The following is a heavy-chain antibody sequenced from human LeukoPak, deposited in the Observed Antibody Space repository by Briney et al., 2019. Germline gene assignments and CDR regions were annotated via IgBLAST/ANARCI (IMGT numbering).Heavy chain of an antibody. D-gene: IGHD4-17*01. CDR3: AKDSLSYGDYDY. CDR2: ISGSGGST. V-gene: IGHV3-23*01. J-gene: IGHJ4*02. Sequence: GGSLRLSCAASGFTFSSYGMSWVRQAPGKVLEWVSAISGSGGSTYYADSVKGRFTISRDNSKNTLYLQMNSLRAEDTAVYYCAKDSLSYGDYDYWGQGTLVTVSS. CDR1: GFTFSSYG.